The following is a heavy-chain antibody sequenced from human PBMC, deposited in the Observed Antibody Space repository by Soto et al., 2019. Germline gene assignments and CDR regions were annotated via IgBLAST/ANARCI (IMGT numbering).Heavy chain of an antibody. V-gene: IGHV4-4*02. CDR1: GGSISSNNW. CDR2: IYHSGST. Sequence: SETLSLTCAVSGGSISSNNWWSWVRQPPGKGLEWIGEIYHSGSTNYNPSLESRVTILVDKSKNKFSLNLSSVTAADTAVYYCARRTDYYASSGTFDYWGQGTLVTV. J-gene: IGHJ4*02. CDR3: ARRTDYYASSGTFDY. D-gene: IGHD3-22*01.